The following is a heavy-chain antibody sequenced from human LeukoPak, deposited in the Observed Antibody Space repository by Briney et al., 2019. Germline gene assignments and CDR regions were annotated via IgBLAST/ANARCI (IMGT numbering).Heavy chain of an antibody. D-gene: IGHD2-2*01. CDR2: ISGTGANT. CDR1: GFTFSSYG. V-gene: IGHV3-23*01. J-gene: IGHJ5*02. Sequence: PGGSLRLSCAASGFTFSSYGMSWVRQAPGKGLEWVSTISGTGANTYYADSVKGRFTISRDNFKSTLYLQMNSLRVEDAAVYYCAXXXXXTSXXXXXDXWGQGTLVTVS. CDR3: AXXXXXTSXXXXXDX.